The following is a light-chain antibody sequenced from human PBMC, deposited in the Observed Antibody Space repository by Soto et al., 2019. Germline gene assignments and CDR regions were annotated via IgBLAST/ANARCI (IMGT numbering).Light chain of an antibody. J-gene: IGKJ5*01. V-gene: IGKV1-33*01. CDR3: QQYENFPIT. Sequence: DIQITKYPSTLSASVGDRVTITCRASHDIRKYLNWYQQKPGKAPRLLIYDASNMEKGVPSRFTGSGSGTDFILTISSLQPEDIATYYCQQYENFPITFGQGARLENK. CDR2: DAS. CDR1: HDIRKY.